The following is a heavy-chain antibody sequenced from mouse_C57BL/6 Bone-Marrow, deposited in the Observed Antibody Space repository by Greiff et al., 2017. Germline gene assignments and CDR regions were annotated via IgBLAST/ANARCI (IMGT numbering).Heavy chain of an antibody. Sequence: VHVKQSGAELVRPGASVKLSCTASGFNINDDYMHWVKQRPEQGLEWIGWIDPENGDTEYASKFQGKATITADTSANTAYLQLSSLTSEDTAVYYCTTLAHFDYWGQGTTLTVSS. CDR2: IDPENGDT. CDR1: GFNINDDY. J-gene: IGHJ2*01. V-gene: IGHV14-4*01. CDR3: TTLAHFDY.